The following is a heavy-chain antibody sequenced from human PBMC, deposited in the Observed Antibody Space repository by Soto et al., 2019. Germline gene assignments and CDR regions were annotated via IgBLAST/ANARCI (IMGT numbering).Heavy chain of an antibody. CDR3: GRAVALPGLFYFDS. CDR2: IYHSGSS. V-gene: IGHV4-4*02. CDR1: GGAISSRHS. J-gene: IGHJ5*01. D-gene: IGHD1-1*01. Sequence: PSETLSLTCGVSGGAISSRHSWNWVRQPPGKGLEWIGEIYHSGSSNHNPSLKSRVTMSIDVSKNQFSLQPSSVIAADTAVYFCGRAVALPGLFYFDSWGRGAPVPVS.